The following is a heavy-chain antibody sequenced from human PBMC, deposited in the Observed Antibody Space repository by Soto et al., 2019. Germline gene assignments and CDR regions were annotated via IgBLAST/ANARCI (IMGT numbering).Heavy chain of an antibody. J-gene: IGHJ6*02. V-gene: IGHV3-11*01. CDR2: ITFSGNTV. CDR1: GFSVYSNY. Sequence: PGGSLRLSCAASGFSVYSNYMSWVRQAPGKGLEWISYITFSGNTVYYADSLKGRFTISRDNAKNSLYLQMNRLRAEDTAVYYCARVSWREKYGMDVWGQGTTVTVSS. CDR3: ARVSWREKYGMDV.